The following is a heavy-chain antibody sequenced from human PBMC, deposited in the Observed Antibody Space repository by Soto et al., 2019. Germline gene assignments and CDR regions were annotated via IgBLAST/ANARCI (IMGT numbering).Heavy chain of an antibody. CDR2: ISGSGGST. Sequence: GGSLRLSCAASGFTFSSYAMSWVRQVPGKGLEWVSAISGSGGSTYYADSVKGRFTISRDNSKNTLYLQMNSLRAEDTAVYYCAKDITQLWPPLYYYGMDVWGQGTTVTVS. J-gene: IGHJ6*02. CDR3: AKDITQLWPPLYYYGMDV. D-gene: IGHD5-18*01. V-gene: IGHV3-23*01. CDR1: GFTFSSYA.